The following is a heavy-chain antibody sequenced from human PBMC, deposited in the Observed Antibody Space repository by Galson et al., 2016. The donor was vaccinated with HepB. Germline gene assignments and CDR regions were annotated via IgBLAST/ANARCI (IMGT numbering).Heavy chain of an antibody. Sequence: SLRLSCAASGLTFRSYSMNWVRQAPGKGLVWVSGIDWNGGDIGYADSVKGRFTISRDNAMNSLYLQMNNLRTEDTAFYYCAKGTGSFIPYYLDHWGQGILVTVSS. CDR3: AKGTGSFIPYYLDH. CDR2: IDWNGGDI. CDR1: GLTFRSYS. J-gene: IGHJ4*02. D-gene: IGHD3-10*01. V-gene: IGHV3-9*01.